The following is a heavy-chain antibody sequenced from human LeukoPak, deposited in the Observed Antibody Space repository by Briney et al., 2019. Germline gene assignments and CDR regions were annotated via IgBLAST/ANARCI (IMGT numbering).Heavy chain of an antibody. CDR3: TRGRQGDGYKPPSDY. Sequence: PGGSLRLSCTASGVTFGDYAMSWFRQAPGKGLEWVGFIRSKAYGGTTDYAASVNGRFTISRDDSKSIAYLQMNSLKTEDTAVYYCTRGRQGDGYKPPSDYWGQGTLVTVSS. V-gene: IGHV3-49*03. J-gene: IGHJ4*02. CDR1: GVTFGDYA. D-gene: IGHD5-24*01. CDR2: IRSKAYGGTT.